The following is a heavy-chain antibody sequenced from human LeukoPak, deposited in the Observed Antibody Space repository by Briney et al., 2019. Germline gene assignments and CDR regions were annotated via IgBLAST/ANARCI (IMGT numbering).Heavy chain of an antibody. CDR2: IYHSGSA. CDR1: GYSISSGYQ. Sequence: SETLSLTCGVSGYSISSGYQWAWIRQSPGKGLEWIGSIYHSGSAHYNPSLKSRVTISVETSKNQFSLNMYSVTAADTAVYYCARDPRWLTPDCTSTSCYENYFNPWGQGTLVTVSS. CDR3: ARDPRWLTPDCTSTSCYENYFNP. V-gene: IGHV4-38-2*02. J-gene: IGHJ5*02. D-gene: IGHD2-2*01.